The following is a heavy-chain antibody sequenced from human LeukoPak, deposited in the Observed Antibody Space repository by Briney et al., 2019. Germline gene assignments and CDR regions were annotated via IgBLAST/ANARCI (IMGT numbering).Heavy chain of an antibody. D-gene: IGHD5-18*01. V-gene: IGHV7-4-1*02. CDR3: GRDPKLGIRGYTYGYIGY. CDR2: INTNTGNP. Sequence: GASVKVSCKTSGYTFTSYAISWVRQAPGQGLEWMGWINTNTGNPTYAQGFTGRYVFSLDTSVSTAYLQISGLKADDTAVYYCGRDPKLGIRGYTYGYIGYWGQGTLVTVSS. J-gene: IGHJ4*02. CDR1: GYTFTSYA.